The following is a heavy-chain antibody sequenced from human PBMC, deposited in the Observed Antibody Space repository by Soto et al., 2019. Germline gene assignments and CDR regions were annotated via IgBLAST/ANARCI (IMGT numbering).Heavy chain of an antibody. CDR1: GFTFSDYS. D-gene: IGHD2-21*01. J-gene: IGHJ4*02. CDR3: ARVKIALGFDY. CDR2: ISISGTV. V-gene: IGHV3-11*01. Sequence: GGSLRLSCAASGFTFSDYSMSWIRQAPGKGLEWVSYISISGTVYYADSLKGRLTISRDNAKNSLYVQMKRPRVEDTEVYYCARVKIALGFDYWGQGTLVTVSS.